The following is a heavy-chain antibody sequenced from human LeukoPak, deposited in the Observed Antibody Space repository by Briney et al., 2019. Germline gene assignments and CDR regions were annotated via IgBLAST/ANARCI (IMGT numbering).Heavy chain of an antibody. CDR3: ARLATKGLDY. V-gene: IGHV4-61*02. CDR1: GGSISSGSYY. Sequence: SQTLSLTCTVSGGSISSGSYYWSWIRQPAGKGLEWIGRIYTSGSTNYNPSLKGRVTISVDTSKNQFSLKLSSVTAADTAVYYCARLATKGLDYWGQGTLVTVSS. CDR2: IYTSGST. J-gene: IGHJ4*02.